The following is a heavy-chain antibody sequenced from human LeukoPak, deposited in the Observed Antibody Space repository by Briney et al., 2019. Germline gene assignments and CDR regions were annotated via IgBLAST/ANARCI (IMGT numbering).Heavy chain of an antibody. Sequence: SETLSLTCTVSGGSISGYYWSWIRQPPGKGLEWIGYIYYSGSTNYNPSLKSRVTISVDTSKNQFSLKLSSVTAADTAVYYCARDRGGGYNAFDIWGQGTMVTVSS. CDR2: IYYSGST. V-gene: IGHV4-59*01. D-gene: IGHD5-12*01. CDR1: GGSISGYY. CDR3: ARDRGGGYNAFDI. J-gene: IGHJ3*02.